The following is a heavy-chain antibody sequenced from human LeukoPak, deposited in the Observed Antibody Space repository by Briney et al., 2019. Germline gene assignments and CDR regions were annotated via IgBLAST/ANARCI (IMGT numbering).Heavy chain of an antibody. V-gene: IGHV1-18*01. CDR1: GYTFTSYG. J-gene: IGHJ6*02. CDR3: AREYGDTNYYYYGMDV. Sequence: ASVKVSCKASGYTFTSYGISWVRQAPGQGLEWMGWISAYNGNTNYAQKLQGRVTMTTDTSTSTAYMELRSLRSDDTAVYYCAREYGDTNYYYYGMDVWGQGTTVTDSS. CDR2: ISAYNGNT. D-gene: IGHD4-17*01.